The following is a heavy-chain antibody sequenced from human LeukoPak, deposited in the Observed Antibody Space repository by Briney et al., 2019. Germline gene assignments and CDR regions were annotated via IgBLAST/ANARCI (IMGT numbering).Heavy chain of an antibody. D-gene: IGHD2-2*01. CDR1: GYTFTSYG. V-gene: IGHV1-18*01. J-gene: IGHJ4*02. CDR3: AGGPYDYIDY. Sequence: ASVKVSCKASGYTFTSYGISWVRQAPGQGLEWMGWISAYNGNTNYAQKLQGRVTMTTDASTSTAYMELRSLRSDYTAVYYFAGGPYDYIDYWGQGTLVTVSS. CDR2: ISAYNGNT.